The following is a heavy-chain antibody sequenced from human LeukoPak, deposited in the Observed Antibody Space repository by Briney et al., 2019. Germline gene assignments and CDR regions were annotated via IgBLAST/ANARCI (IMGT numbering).Heavy chain of an antibody. Sequence: GGSLRLSCAASGFTFSSTSMNWVRQAPGKGLEWVSSISSGSSYIFYADSVKGRFTISRDNAKNSLDLQMNSLRAEDTALYYCARVDEWLATDYWGQGTLVTVSS. CDR2: ISSGSSYI. D-gene: IGHD6-19*01. CDR1: GFTFSSTS. V-gene: IGHV3-21*01. CDR3: ARVDEWLATDY. J-gene: IGHJ4*02.